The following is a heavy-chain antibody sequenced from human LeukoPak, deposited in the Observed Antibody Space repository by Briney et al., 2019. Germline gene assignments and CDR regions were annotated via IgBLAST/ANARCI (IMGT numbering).Heavy chain of an antibody. V-gene: IGHV4-34*01. D-gene: IGHD6-13*01. CDR1: GGSFSGYY. CDR3: ARGVAAVRGKLDY. J-gene: IGHJ4*02. CDR2: INHSGST. Sequence: SETLSLTCAVYGGSFSGYYWSWIRQPPGKGLEWIGEINHSGSTNYNPSLKSRVTISVDTSKNQFSLKPSSVTAADTAVYYCARGVAAVRGKLDYWGQGTLVTVSS.